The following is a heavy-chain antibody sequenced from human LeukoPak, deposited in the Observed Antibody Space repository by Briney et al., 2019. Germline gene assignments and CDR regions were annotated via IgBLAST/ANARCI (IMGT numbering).Heavy chain of an antibody. CDR1: GFTFSDYY. J-gene: IGHJ3*02. CDR2: ISSSGSTI. V-gene: IGHV3-11*04. Sequence: GGSLRLSCAASGFTFSDYYMSWIRQAPGKGLEWVSYISSSGSTIYYADSVKGRFTISRDNAKNSLYLQMNSLRAEDTAVYYCARAIAVAPTGYAFDIWGQGTMVTVSS. CDR3: ARAIAVAPTGYAFDI. D-gene: IGHD6-19*01.